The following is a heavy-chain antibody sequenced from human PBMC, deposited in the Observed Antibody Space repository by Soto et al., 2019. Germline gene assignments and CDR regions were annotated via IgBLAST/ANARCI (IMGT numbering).Heavy chain of an antibody. CDR1: GGSISSSSYY. CDR2: IYYSGST. J-gene: IGHJ4*02. CDR3: ATYNRPPYHFDY. V-gene: IGHV4-39*01. Sequence: SETLSLTCTVSGGSISSSSYYWGWIRQPPGKGLEWIGSIYYSGSTYYNPSLKSRVTISVDTSKNQFSLKLSSVTAADTAMYFCATYNRPPYHFDYWGQGAPVTVSS. D-gene: IGHD1-20*01.